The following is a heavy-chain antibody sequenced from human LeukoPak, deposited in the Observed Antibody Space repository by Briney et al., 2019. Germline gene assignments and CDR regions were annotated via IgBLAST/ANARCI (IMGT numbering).Heavy chain of an antibody. CDR3: AREAPVAAGSDAFDI. D-gene: IGHD6-19*01. CDR1: GYTFTTYG. CDR2: ISPYNSNT. J-gene: IGHJ3*02. Sequence: ASVKVSCKSSGYTFTTYGISWMRQAPGQSLEWMRWISPYNSNTKYAQKLQGRVTMTTDTSTNTAYMEVRSLRSDDTAVYYCAREAPVAAGSDAFDIWGQGTMVTVSS. V-gene: IGHV1-18*01.